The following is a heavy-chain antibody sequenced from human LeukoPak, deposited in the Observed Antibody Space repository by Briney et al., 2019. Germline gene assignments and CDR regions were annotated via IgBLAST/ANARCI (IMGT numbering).Heavy chain of an antibody. J-gene: IGHJ3*02. V-gene: IGHV4-39*07. Sequence: SETLSLTCTVSGGSISSSSYYWGWIRQPPGKGLEWIGSIYYSGSTYYNPSLKSRVTISVDTSKNQFSLKLSSVTAADTAVYYCARESSGWVRGAFDIWGQGTMVTVSS. CDR3: ARESSGWVRGAFDI. D-gene: IGHD6-19*01. CDR2: IYYSGST. CDR1: GGSISSSSYY.